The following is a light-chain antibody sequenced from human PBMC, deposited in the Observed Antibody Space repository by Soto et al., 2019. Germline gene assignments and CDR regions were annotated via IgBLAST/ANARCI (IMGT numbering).Light chain of an antibody. J-gene: IGKJ1*01. Sequence: EIVLTQSPGTLCLSPGERATLSCRASQSISSSYLGWYQQKPGQAPRLLIYGASSRATGIPDRFSGSGSGTDFTLTISRLEPEDFAVYYCQQYGSSPWTFGQGTKVDIK. CDR3: QQYGSSPWT. CDR2: GAS. CDR1: QSISSSY. V-gene: IGKV3-20*01.